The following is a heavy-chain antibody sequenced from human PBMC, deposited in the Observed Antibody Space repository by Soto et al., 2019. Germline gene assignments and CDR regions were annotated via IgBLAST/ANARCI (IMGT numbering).Heavy chain of an antibody. CDR2: LYYDGKT. D-gene: IGHD6-25*01. CDR3: AREKDPPADGYNFGY. V-gene: IGHV4-39*02. CDR1: GGSISGNSYD. J-gene: IGHJ4*02. Sequence: QVQLQESGPGLVKPSETLSLTCTVSGGSISGNSYDWAWIRQPPGKGLEWIGSLYYDGKTHYNPSPESRVPISVDTSKNQLSLSLSSVTAADTAVYYCAREKDPPADGYNFGYWGQASLVTVSS.